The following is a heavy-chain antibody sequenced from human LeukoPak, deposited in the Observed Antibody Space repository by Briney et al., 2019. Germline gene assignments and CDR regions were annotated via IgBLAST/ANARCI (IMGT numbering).Heavy chain of an antibody. D-gene: IGHD6-13*01. Sequence: PGGSLRLSCAASGLTFSTHVMTWVRQAPGKGLEWVSIITGSSDAIHYAGSVKGRFTISRDNSKNTLYLQMNSLRPEDTAIYYCAKGRPNGKQLAAYWGQGTLVTVSS. CDR3: AKGRPNGKQLAAY. V-gene: IGHV3-23*01. CDR2: ITGSSDAI. CDR1: GLTFSTHV. J-gene: IGHJ4*02.